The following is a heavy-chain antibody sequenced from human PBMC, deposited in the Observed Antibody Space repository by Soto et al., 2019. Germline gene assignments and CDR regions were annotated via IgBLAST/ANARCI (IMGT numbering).Heavy chain of an antibody. J-gene: IGHJ6*02. CDR1: GYSFANYW. CDR3: ARHPYIGGFDV. D-gene: IGHD2-15*01. V-gene: IGHV5-10-1*01. Sequence: GESLKISCKGSGYSFANYWISWVRQMPGKGLEWMGRFSPTDSYTDYNPSFQGHVTISGDKSINTAYVQWSSLRASDTAMYFCARHPYIGGFDVWGQGTTVTVSS. CDR2: FSPTDSYT.